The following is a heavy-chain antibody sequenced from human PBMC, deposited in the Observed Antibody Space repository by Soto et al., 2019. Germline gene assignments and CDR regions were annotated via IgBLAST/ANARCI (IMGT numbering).Heavy chain of an antibody. Sequence: EVQLVESGGGLVQPGGFLRLSCVAYGFTFSSYDMHWVRQGTGKGLEWVSGIGTVGDSYYAGSVKGRFTIARENAKNSCYLEMNNVGAGDTAVYYCVRGGYSSGWYYFDYCGQGILVTVSS. CDR3: VRGGYSSGWYYFDY. V-gene: IGHV3-13*01. CDR1: GFTFSSYD. D-gene: IGHD6-19*01. CDR2: IGTVGDS. J-gene: IGHJ4*02.